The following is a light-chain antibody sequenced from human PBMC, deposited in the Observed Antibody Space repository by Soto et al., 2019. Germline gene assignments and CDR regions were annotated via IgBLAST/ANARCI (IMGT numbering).Light chain of an antibody. Sequence: IQFTQSPTSLSASVGDRVTITCRASQGISSYLAWYQQKPGKAPKLLIYGASTLQSGVPSRFSGSGSGTDFTLTVSSLQPEDFATYYCQQLNSFPLTFGGGTKVDIK. J-gene: IGKJ4*01. CDR1: QGISSY. CDR2: GAS. CDR3: QQLNSFPLT. V-gene: IGKV1-9*01.